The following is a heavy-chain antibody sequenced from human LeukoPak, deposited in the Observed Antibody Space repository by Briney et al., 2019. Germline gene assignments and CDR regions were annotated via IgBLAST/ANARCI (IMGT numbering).Heavy chain of an antibody. D-gene: IGHD6-13*01. Sequence: PSQTLSLTCAVSGGSISSGGYSWSWIRQPPGKGLEWIGYIYHSGSTYYNPSLKSRVTISVDRSKNQFSLKLSSVTAADTAVYYCASSSWYDAFAIWGQGTMVTVSS. V-gene: IGHV4-30-2*01. J-gene: IGHJ3*02. CDR2: IYHSGST. CDR1: GGSISSGGYS. CDR3: ASSSWYDAFAI.